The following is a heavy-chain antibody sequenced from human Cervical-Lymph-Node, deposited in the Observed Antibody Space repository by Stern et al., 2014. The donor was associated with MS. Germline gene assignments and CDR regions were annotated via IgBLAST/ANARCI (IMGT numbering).Heavy chain of an antibody. D-gene: IGHD2-15*01. J-gene: IGHJ4*02. V-gene: IGHV1-18*01. CDR2: ISAYNGNT. Sequence: QVKLVQSGAEVKKPGASVKVSCKASGYTFTSYGISWVRQAPGQGLEWMGWISAYNGNTNYAQKLQGRVTMTTDTSTSTAYMELRSLRSDDTAVYYCARDKVVVVAATPMGYWGQGTLVTVSS. CDR1: GYTFTSYG. CDR3: ARDKVVVVAATPMGY.